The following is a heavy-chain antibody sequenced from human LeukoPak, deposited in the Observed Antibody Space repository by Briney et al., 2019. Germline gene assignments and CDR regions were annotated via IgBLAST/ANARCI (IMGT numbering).Heavy chain of an antibody. CDR1: GYTFTSYY. J-gene: IGHJ6*02. CDR2: INPSGGST. D-gene: IGHD6-13*01. CDR3: AREGAAGTSYYYYGMDV. V-gene: IGHV1-46*01. Sequence: GASVKVSCKASGYTFTSYYMHWVRQAPGQGLERMGIINPSGGSTSYAQKFQGRVTMTRDTSTSTVYMELSSLRSEDTAVYYCAREGAAGTSYYYYGMDVWGQGTTVTVSS.